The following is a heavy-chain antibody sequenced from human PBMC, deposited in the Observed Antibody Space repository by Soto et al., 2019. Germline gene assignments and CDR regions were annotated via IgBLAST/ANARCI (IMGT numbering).Heavy chain of an antibody. CDR1: GYTFTTYY. Sequence: QVQVVQSGAEVKKPGASVKVSCKASGYTFTTYYIHWVRQAPGQGLEWMGVINPSGGSINYAQKFQRRATXTXDXXTSTVYMELSSLRSEDTAVYYCARDRGRGGSYYIYFYGMDVWGQGTTVTVSS. D-gene: IGHD1-26*01. CDR3: ARDRGRGGSYYIYFYGMDV. CDR2: INPSGGSI. J-gene: IGHJ6*02. V-gene: IGHV1-46*01.